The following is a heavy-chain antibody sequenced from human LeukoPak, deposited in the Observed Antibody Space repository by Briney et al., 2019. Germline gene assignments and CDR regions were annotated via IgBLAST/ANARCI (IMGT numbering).Heavy chain of an antibody. CDR2: ISAYNGNT. CDR1: GYTFTSYG. D-gene: IGHD3-22*01. Sequence: ASVKVSYKASGYTFTSYGISWVRQAPGQGLEWMGWISAYNGNTNYAQKLQGRVTMTTDTSTSTAYMELRSLRSDDTAVYYCARDPYYYDSSGYYPWGQGTLVTVSS. CDR3: ARDPYYYDSSGYYP. J-gene: IGHJ5*02. V-gene: IGHV1-18*01.